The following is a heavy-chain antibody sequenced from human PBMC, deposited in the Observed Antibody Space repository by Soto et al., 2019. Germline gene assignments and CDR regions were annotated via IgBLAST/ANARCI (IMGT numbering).Heavy chain of an antibody. CDR1: GGTSTRYA. V-gene: IGHV1-69*06. CDR2: IVPMFGTS. D-gene: IGHD3-3*01. CDR3: SRGSEYDFWSGYL. J-gene: IGHJ4*02. Sequence: QERLVQSGAEVRKPGSSVQVSCKVTGGTSTRYAINWVRQAPGQGLAWMGGIVPMFGTSKYAQKFQGRVTITADTSTNIAYMELRSLRSEDTAVYYCSRGSEYDFWSGYLWGQGTLVSVSS.